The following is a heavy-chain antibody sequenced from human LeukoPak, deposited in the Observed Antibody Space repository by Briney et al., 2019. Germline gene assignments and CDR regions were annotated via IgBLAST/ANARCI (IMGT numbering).Heavy chain of an antibody. Sequence: GASVKVSCKASGYTFTSYGISWVRQAPGQGLEWMGWISAYNGNTNYAQKLQGRVTMTTDTSTSTAYMELRSLRSDDTAVYYCARVELLWFGGKGAFDIWGQGTMVTVSS. CDR3: ARVELLWFGGKGAFDI. J-gene: IGHJ3*02. V-gene: IGHV1-18*01. CDR2: ISAYNGNT. D-gene: IGHD3-10*01. CDR1: GYTFTSYG.